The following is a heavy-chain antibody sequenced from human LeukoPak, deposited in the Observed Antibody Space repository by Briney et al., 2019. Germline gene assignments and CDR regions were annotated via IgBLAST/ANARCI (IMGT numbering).Heavy chain of an antibody. CDR1: GFTFSSYA. CDR3: AKYGPQDSGSSHFDY. V-gene: IGHV3-23*01. Sequence: GGSLRLSCAASGFTFSSYAMSWVRQAPGKGLEWVSAIRDSGSSTHYADSVKGRFTTSRDNSKNTLFLQMNSLRAEDTAIYYCAKYGPQDSGSSHFDYWGQGALVAVSS. CDR2: IRDSGSST. D-gene: IGHD1-26*01. J-gene: IGHJ4*02.